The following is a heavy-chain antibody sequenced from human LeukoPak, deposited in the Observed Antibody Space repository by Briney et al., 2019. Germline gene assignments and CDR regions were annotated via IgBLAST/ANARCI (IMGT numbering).Heavy chain of an antibody. Sequence: PSETLSLTCAVYGGSFSGYYWSWIRQPPGKGLEWIGEINHSGSTNYNPSLKSRVTMSVDTSKNQFSLKLSSVTAADTAVYYCARDPNDFWSGYLDYWGQGTLVTVSS. CDR3: ARDPNDFWSGYLDY. V-gene: IGHV4-34*01. D-gene: IGHD3-3*01. CDR1: GGSFSGYY. J-gene: IGHJ4*02. CDR2: INHSGST.